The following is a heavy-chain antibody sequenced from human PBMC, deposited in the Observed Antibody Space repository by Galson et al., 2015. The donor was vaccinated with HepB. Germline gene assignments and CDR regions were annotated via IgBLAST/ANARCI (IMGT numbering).Heavy chain of an antibody. CDR3: ARDYYDRLAEYAHH. Sequence: SLRLSCATSGFTFSSYWMSWVRQAPGKGLEWVANIKPDGSEENYGDSVKGRFTISRDNAKSSLYLQMNSLRAEDTAVYYCARDYYDRLAEYAHHWGQGTLVTVSS. J-gene: IGHJ1*01. CDR1: GFTFSSYW. V-gene: IGHV3-7*01. D-gene: IGHD3-22*01. CDR2: IKPDGSEE.